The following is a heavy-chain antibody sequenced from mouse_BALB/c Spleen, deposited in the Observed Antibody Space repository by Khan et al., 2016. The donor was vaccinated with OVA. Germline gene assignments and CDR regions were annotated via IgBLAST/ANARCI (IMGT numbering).Heavy chain of an antibody. CDR3: ARGENWSFDY. Sequence: DVKLVESGGGLVKPGGSLKLSCAASGFTFSDYYMYWVRQTPEKRLEWVATISDGGSYTYSPDSVKGRFTISRDNAKNNLYLQMSSLKSEDTAMYYCARGENWSFDYWGQGTTLTVSS. CDR2: ISDGGSYT. D-gene: IGHD4-1*01. CDR1: GFTFSDYY. V-gene: IGHV5-4*02. J-gene: IGHJ2*01.